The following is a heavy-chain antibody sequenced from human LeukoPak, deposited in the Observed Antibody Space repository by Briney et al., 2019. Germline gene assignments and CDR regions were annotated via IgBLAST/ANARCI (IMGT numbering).Heavy chain of an antibody. D-gene: IGHD1-26*01. CDR2: IWYDGSNK. J-gene: IGHJ4*02. Sequence: GGSLRLSCAASGFTFSSYGMHWVRQAPGKGLEWVAVIWYDGSNKYYADSVKGRFTISRGNSKNTLYLQMNSLRAEDTAVYYCARDPFEGATPDYFDYWGQGTLVTVSS. CDR1: GFTFSSYG. V-gene: IGHV3-33*01. CDR3: ARDPFEGATPDYFDY.